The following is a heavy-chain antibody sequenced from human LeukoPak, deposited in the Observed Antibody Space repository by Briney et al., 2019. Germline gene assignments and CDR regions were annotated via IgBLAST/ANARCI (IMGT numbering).Heavy chain of an antibody. CDR2: INPNSGGT. J-gene: IGHJ5*02. CDR3: ARVTLRGSKYNWFDP. CDR1: GYTFTGYY. D-gene: IGHD1-26*01. Sequence: ASVKVSCKASGYTFTGYYMHWVRQAPGQGLEWMGWINPNSGGTNYAQKFQGRVTMTRDTSISTAYMELSRLRSDDTAVYYCARVTLRGSKYNWFDPWGQGTLVTVSS. V-gene: IGHV1-2*02.